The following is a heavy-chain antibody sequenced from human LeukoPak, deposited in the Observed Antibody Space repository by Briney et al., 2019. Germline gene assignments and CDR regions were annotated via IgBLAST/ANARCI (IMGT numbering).Heavy chain of an antibody. Sequence: SETLSLTCTVSGGSISSYYWSWIRQPPGKGLEWIGYIYYSGSTNYNPSLKSRVTISVDTSKNQFSLKLSSVTAADTAVYYCARQGEGYSYGLGGAGDFDYWGQGTLVTVSS. J-gene: IGHJ4*02. D-gene: IGHD5-18*01. CDR2: IYYSGST. V-gene: IGHV4-59*08. CDR1: GGSISSYY. CDR3: ARQGEGYSYGLGGAGDFDY.